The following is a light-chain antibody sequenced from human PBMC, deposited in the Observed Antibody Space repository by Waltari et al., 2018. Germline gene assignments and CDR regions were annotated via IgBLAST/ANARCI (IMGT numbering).Light chain of an antibody. CDR2: LDD. Sequence: TQPPSVSVSPGQTAKISCSGATLTNKYVAWSQLRPGQAPILVMFLDDKRPPGNPARFSGSKSGITATLTIGETQTLDEADYYCQSWDNSPVLFGGGTKLTVL. CDR3: QSWDNSPVL. CDR1: TLTNKY. V-gene: IGLV3-1*01. J-gene: IGLJ2*01.